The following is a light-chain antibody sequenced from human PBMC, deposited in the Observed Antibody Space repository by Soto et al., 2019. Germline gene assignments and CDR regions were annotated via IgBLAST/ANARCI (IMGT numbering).Light chain of an antibody. J-gene: IGKJ3*01. V-gene: IGKV3D-15*01. CDR1: QSLNRS. CDR2: GAS. CDR3: PQYNDSPPPFT. Sequence: EILMTQSPATLSVSPGERATLSCRASQSLNRSLAWYQQKPGQAPRLIIYGASTRASGIPARFSGSGSGTEFTLTICSLQCEDFSLYYCPQYNDSPPPFTFGLLTQVDL.